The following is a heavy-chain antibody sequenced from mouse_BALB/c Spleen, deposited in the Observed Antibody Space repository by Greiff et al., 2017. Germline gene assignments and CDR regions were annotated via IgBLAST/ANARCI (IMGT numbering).Heavy chain of an antibody. CDR1: GYSFTSDYA. V-gene: IGHV3-2*02. Sequence: EVMLVESGPGLVKPSQSLSLTCTVTGYSFTSDYAWYWIRQLPGNKLEWMGYISYSGSTSYNPYLKSRIAITRDTSKNQFFLQLNSVTTEDTATYDCASSRWLLYAMDYWGQGTSVTVSS. D-gene: IGHD2-3*01. CDR3: ASSRWLLYAMDY. CDR2: ISYSGST. J-gene: IGHJ4*01.